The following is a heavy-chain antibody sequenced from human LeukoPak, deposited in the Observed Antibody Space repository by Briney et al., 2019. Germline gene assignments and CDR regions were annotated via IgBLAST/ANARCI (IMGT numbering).Heavy chain of an antibody. J-gene: IGHJ4*02. CDR3: ARGPRPYDSSGYYYY. V-gene: IGHV4-59*01. Sequence: SETLSLTFTISGDSISNYYWTWIRQPPGKGLEWIGYIYYSGSTNYNPSLKSRVTISVDTSRNQFSLKLSSVTAADTAVYYCARGPRPYDSSGYYYYWGQGTLVTVSS. CDR1: GDSISNYY. CDR2: IYYSGST. D-gene: IGHD3-22*01.